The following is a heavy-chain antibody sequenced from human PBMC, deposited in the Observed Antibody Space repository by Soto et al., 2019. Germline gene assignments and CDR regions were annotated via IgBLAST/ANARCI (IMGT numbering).Heavy chain of an antibody. J-gene: IGHJ5*02. CDR2: INHSGST. Sequence: SETLSLTCVVSGGSISDNSWNWIRQPPGKGLEWIGEINHSGSTNYHPSLKSRVLISLERSKNEFSLRLSSVTAADTAVYYCARGRSRYSSNFYTWFDPWGQGTLVTVPS. CDR1: GGSISDNS. D-gene: IGHD6-13*01. V-gene: IGHV4-34*01. CDR3: ARGRSRYSSNFYTWFDP.